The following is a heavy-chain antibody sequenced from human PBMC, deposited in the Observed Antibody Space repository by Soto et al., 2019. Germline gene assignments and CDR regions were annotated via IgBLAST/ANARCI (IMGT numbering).Heavy chain of an antibody. J-gene: IGHJ6*02. CDR2: IIPILTTP. CDR1: GGSFRFYG. Sequence: SVKVSCKASGGSFRFYGFSWVRQARGQGPEWIGGIIPILTTPNYAPKFQDRVTIVADESTTTVYMELSSLRFDDTAVYYCATSVGIAPTGEDGMDVWGQGTSVTVSS. D-gene: IGHD2-8*02. CDR3: ATSVGIAPTGEDGMDV. V-gene: IGHV1-69*13.